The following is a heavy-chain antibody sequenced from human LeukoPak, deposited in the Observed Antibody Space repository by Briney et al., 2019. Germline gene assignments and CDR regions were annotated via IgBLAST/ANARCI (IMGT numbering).Heavy chain of an antibody. Sequence: GGSLRLSCAASGFTFSSYWMSWVRQAPGKGLEWVSSISSSSSYIYYADSMKGRFTISRDNAKNSLYLQMNSLRAEDTAVYYCSRDRVVAPYYFDYWGQGTLVTVSS. CDR3: SRDRVVAPYYFDY. CDR1: GFTFSSYW. D-gene: IGHD5-12*01. V-gene: IGHV3-21*03. CDR2: ISSSSSYI. J-gene: IGHJ4*02.